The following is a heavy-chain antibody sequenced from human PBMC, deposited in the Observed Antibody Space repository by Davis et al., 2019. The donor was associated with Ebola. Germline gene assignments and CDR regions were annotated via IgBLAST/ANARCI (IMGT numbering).Heavy chain of an antibody. V-gene: IGHV1-18*01. CDR3: ARDPFPGPT. CDR1: GGTFSSYA. Sequence: ASVKVSCKASGGTFSSYAISWVRQAPGQGLQWVGWVSTYDNTSRPAQSLQGRLTLTKDTSTSTVFLELRSLRLDDTAIYYCARDPFPGPTWGRGTLVTVSS. CDR2: VSTYDNTS. J-gene: IGHJ4*02.